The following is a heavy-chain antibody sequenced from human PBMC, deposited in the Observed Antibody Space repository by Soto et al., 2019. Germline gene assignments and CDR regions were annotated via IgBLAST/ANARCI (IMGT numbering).Heavy chain of an antibody. J-gene: IGHJ3*02. CDR1: GGSISSYY. CDR2: IYYSGST. CDR3: ARRWETHDAFDI. D-gene: IGHD1-26*01. Sequence: SETLSLTCTVSGGSISSYYWSWIRQPPGKGLEWIGYIYYSGSTNYNPSLKSRVTISVDTSKNQFSLKLSSVTAADTAVYYCARRWETHDAFDIWGQGTMVTVSS. V-gene: IGHV4-59*08.